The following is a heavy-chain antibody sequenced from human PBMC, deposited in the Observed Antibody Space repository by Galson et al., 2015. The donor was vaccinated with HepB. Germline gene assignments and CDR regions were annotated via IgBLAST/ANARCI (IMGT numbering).Heavy chain of an antibody. CDR3: ARAGEYQLRQAFDI. CDR2: ISSSSSYI. J-gene: IGHJ3*02. Sequence: SLRLSCAASGFTFSSYSMNWVRQAPGKGLEWVSSISSSSSYIYYADSVKGRFTISRDNAKNSLYLQMNSLRAEDTAVYYCARAGEYQLRQAFDIWGQGTMVTVSS. CDR1: GFTFSSYS. V-gene: IGHV3-21*01. D-gene: IGHD2-2*01.